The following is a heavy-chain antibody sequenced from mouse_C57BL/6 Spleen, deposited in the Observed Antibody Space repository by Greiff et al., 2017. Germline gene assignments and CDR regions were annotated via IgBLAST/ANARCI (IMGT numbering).Heavy chain of an antibody. CDR3: ARGEISFITTVVAHFDY. CDR2: INPGSGGT. D-gene: IGHD1-1*01. J-gene: IGHJ2*01. CDR1: GYAFTNYL. Sequence: VQLQQSGAELVRPGTSVKVSCKASGYAFTNYLIEWVKQRPGQGLEWVGVINPGSGGTNYNEKFKGKATLTADKSYSTAYMQLSSLTSEDSAVYFCARGEISFITTVVAHFDYWGQGTTLTVSS. V-gene: IGHV1-54*01.